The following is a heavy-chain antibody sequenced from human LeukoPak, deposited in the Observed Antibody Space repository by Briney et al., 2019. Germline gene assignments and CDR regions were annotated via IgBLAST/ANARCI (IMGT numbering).Heavy chain of an antibody. Sequence: GGSLRLSCAASGFTFSTYWMHWVRQAPGKGLVWVSRINSDGTYTSYADSVKGRFTISRGNAKNTLWLQMNSLRAEDTAVYYCASQVGAPTSDYWGQGTLVTVSS. D-gene: IGHD1-26*01. V-gene: IGHV3-74*01. J-gene: IGHJ4*02. CDR2: INSDGTYT. CDR3: ASQVGAPTSDY. CDR1: GFTFSTYW.